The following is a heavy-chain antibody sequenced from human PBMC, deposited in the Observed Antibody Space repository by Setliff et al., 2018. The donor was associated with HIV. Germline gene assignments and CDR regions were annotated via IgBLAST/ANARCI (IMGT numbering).Heavy chain of an antibody. CDR2: ISADGSDT. CDR1: GFTFSSYW. CDR3: ATLWMRGGYFDT. V-gene: IGHV3-74*01. Sequence: GGSLRLSCAASGFTFSSYWIHWVRQAPGKGLVWVSRISADGSDTKYADSVKGRFTISRDNAKNTAYLQMNSLRPEDTAVYYCATLWMRGGYFDTWGQGTLVTVSS. D-gene: IGHD2-15*01. J-gene: IGHJ4*02.